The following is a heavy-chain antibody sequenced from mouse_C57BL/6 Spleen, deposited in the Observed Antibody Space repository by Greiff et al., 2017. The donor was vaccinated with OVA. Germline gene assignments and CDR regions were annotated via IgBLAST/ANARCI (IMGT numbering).Heavy chain of an antibody. CDR3: ARGSSSYWYVDV. Sequence: QVQLQQSGPELVKPGASVKISCKASGYAFSSSWMNWVKQRPGKGLEWIGRIYPGDGDTNYNGKFKGKATLTADKSSSTAYMQLSSLTSEDSAVYFCARGSSSYWYVDVWGTGTTVTVSS. J-gene: IGHJ1*03. V-gene: IGHV1-82*01. CDR2: IYPGDGDT. D-gene: IGHD1-1*01. CDR1: GYAFSSSW.